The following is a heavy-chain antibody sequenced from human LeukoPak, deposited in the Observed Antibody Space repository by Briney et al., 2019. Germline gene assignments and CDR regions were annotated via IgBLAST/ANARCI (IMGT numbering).Heavy chain of an antibody. Sequence: GGSLRLSCAASGFIFSDHYMDWVRQAPGKGLEWVSYISSGSTIIHYADSVKGRFTISRDDAKNSLYLQMNSLRAEDTAVYYCAKVPRQHDNWFDPWGQGTLVTVSS. D-gene: IGHD6-13*01. CDR3: AKVPRQHDNWFDP. V-gene: IGHV3-48*01. CDR2: ISSGSTII. J-gene: IGHJ5*02. CDR1: GFIFSDHY.